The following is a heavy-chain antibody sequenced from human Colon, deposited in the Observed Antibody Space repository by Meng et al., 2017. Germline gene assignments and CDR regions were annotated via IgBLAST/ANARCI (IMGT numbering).Heavy chain of an antibody. V-gene: IGHV3-15*01. Sequence: GESLKISCTASGFTFSSAWMSWVRQSPGKGLEWVGRIRSQGDGGTIDYAAPVKGRFTFSRDDSKNTLYLQMNSLKTEDTAVYYCTTDWGSGTSYKYAYDIWGQGTLVTVSS. CDR3: TTDWGSGTSYKYAYDI. CDR2: IRSQGDGGTI. J-gene: IGHJ3*02. D-gene: IGHD3-10*01. CDR1: GFTFSSAW.